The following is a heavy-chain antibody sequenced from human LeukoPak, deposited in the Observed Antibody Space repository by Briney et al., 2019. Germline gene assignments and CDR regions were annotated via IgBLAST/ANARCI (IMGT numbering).Heavy chain of an antibody. J-gene: IGHJ4*02. CDR1: GGSISSGSYY. CDR2: IYTSGST. V-gene: IGHV4-61*02. CDR3: ARAPPSNYVDY. Sequence: SQTLSLTCTVSGGSISSGSYYWSWIRQPAGKGLEWIGRIYTSGSTNCNPSLKSRVTISVDTSKNQFSLKLSSVTAADTAVYYCARAPPSNYVDYWGQGTLVTVSS. D-gene: IGHD4-11*01.